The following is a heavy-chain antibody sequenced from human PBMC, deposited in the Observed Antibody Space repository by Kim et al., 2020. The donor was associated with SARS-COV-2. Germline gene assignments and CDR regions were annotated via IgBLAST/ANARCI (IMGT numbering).Heavy chain of an antibody. CDR1: GGSISSYY. CDR3: ARGVTIFGVVRDGMDV. J-gene: IGHJ6*02. Sequence: SETLSLTCTVSGGSISSYYWSWIRQPPGKGLEWIGYIYYSGSTNYNPYLKSRVTISVDTSKNQFSLKLSSVTAADTAVYYCARGVTIFGVVRDGMDVWGQGTTVTVSS. V-gene: IGHV4-59*13. CDR2: IYYSGST. D-gene: IGHD3-3*01.